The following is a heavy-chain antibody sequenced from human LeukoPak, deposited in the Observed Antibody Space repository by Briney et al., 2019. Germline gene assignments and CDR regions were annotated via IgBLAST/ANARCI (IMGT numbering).Heavy chain of an antibody. D-gene: IGHD1-7*01. Sequence: GGSLRLSCAASGFTFSSYAMSWVRQAPGKGLEWVSAISGSGGSTYYADSVKGRFTISRDNSKSSLYLQMNSLRTEDTALYYCAKDGELLGFDYWGQGTLVTVSS. V-gene: IGHV3-23*01. CDR3: AKDGELLGFDY. CDR2: ISGSGGST. J-gene: IGHJ4*02. CDR1: GFTFSSYA.